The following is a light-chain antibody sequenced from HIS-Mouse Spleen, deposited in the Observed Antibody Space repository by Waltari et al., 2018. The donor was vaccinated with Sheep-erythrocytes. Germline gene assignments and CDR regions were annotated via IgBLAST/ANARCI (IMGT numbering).Light chain of an antibody. CDR1: SSDVGSYTL. V-gene: IGLV2-23*01. Sequence: QSALTQPASVSGSPGQSITISCTGTSSDVGSYTLVSWYQQHPGNAPKLIIYEGSKRPSGVSNRFSGSKSGNTASLTISGLQAEDEADYYCCSYAGSSTPWVFGGGTKLTVL. CDR3: CSYAGSSTPWV. J-gene: IGLJ3*02. CDR2: EGS.